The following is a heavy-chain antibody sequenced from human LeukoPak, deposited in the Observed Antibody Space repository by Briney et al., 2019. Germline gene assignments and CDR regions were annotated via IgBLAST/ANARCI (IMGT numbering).Heavy chain of an antibody. CDR1: GPSFSRHG. CDR3: ARLRGGDGYKGGSLDS. V-gene: IGHV3-33*01. D-gene: IGHD5-24*01. CDR2: IWFDGRET. Sequence: PGTSLRLSCTASGPSFSRHGMHWVRQAPGKGLEWLALIWFDGRETYYADSVKGRFTISRDNSRNTAHLQMDSLRVDDTAVYYCARLRGGDGYKGGSLDSWGQGTLATVSS. J-gene: IGHJ4*02.